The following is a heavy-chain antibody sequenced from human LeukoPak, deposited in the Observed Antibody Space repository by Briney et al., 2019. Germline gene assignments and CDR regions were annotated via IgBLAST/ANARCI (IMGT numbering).Heavy chain of an antibody. CDR2: IPHDGSNQ. Sequence: GGSLRLSCVASGFIFETFGMHWVRPAPGKGLEWVVYIPHDGSNQYSADSLKGRFTISRDNSKSTLYLEMHSLRVEDTAVYYCARINAGYRTYGMDVWGQGTAVIVSS. CDR3: ARINAGYRTYGMDV. J-gene: IGHJ6*02. V-gene: IGHV3-30*02. CDR1: GFIFETFG. D-gene: IGHD5-12*01.